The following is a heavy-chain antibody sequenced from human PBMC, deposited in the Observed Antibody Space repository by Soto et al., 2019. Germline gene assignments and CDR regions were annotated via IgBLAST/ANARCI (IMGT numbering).Heavy chain of an antibody. CDR2: IDPDSGDT. CDR1: RYTFTGYY. V-gene: IGHV1-2*02. Sequence: VQSGTEMKTPGASVKVTCKTSRYTFTGYYMHWVRQAPGRGLEWMGWIDPDSGDTNYVQKFQGRVTMTRETSSATAYLEVSGLRRDDTAIYYCARSHSAYYYYGMDAWGQGTAVSVSS. CDR3: ARSHSAYYYYGMDA. J-gene: IGHJ6*02.